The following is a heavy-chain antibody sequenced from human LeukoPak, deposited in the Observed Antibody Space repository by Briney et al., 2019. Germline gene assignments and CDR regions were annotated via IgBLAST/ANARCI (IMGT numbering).Heavy chain of an antibody. Sequence: GGSLRLSCAASGFTFSSYSMNWVRQAPGKGLEWVSSISSSSSYIYYADSVKGRFTISRDNAKNSLYLQMNSLRAEDTAVYYCARGALMIVVVPAVTDAFDIWGQGTMVTVSS. V-gene: IGHV3-21*01. D-gene: IGHD2-2*01. CDR1: GFTFSSYS. J-gene: IGHJ3*02. CDR3: ARGALMIVVVPAVTDAFDI. CDR2: ISSSSSYI.